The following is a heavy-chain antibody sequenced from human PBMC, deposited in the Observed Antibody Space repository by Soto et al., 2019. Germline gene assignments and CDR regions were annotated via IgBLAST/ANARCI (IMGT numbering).Heavy chain of an antibody. J-gene: IGHJ3*02. CDR2: IWYDGSNK. CDR3: ARSEYYYDSSGSLKAFDI. Sequence: GGSLRLSCAASGFTFSSYGMHWVRQAPGKGLEWVAVIWYDGSNKYYADSVKGRFTISRDNSKNTLYLQMNSLRAEDTAVYYFARSEYYYDSSGSLKAFDIWGQGTMVTVSS. V-gene: IGHV3-33*01. CDR1: GFTFSSYG. D-gene: IGHD3-22*01.